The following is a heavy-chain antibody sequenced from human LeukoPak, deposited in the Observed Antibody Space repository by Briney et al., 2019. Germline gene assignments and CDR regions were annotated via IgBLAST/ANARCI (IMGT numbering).Heavy chain of an antibody. V-gene: IGHV1-69*05. CDR2: IIPIFGTA. CDR3: ARGIAHIVVVTAMEGAFDI. Sequence: SVKVSCKASGGTLSSYAISWVRQAPGQGLEWMGGIIPIFGTANYAQKFQGRVTITTDESTSTAYMELSSLRSEDTAVYYCARGIAHIVVVTAMEGAFDIWGQGTMVTVSS. J-gene: IGHJ3*02. D-gene: IGHD2-21*02. CDR1: GGTLSSYA.